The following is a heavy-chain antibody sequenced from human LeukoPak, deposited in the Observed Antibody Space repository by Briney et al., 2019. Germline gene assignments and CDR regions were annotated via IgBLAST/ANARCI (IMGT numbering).Heavy chain of an antibody. V-gene: IGHV3-23*01. CDR2: ISRSGEST. J-gene: IGHJ4*02. D-gene: IGHD3-16*01. CDR3: AKDYAVGSIDY. CDR1: GFTFSGFA. Sequence: GGSLRLSCAASGFTFSGFALSWIRQAPGKGLEWVSSISRSGESTFYADSVRGRFTISRDNSKNTVSLQMESLRAEDTALYYCAKDYAVGSIDYWGQGTLVTVSS.